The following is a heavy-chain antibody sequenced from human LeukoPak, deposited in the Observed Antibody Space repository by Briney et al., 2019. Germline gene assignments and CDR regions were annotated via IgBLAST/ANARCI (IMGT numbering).Heavy chain of an antibody. D-gene: IGHD2/OR15-2a*01. CDR1: GYTFTGYY. J-gene: IGHJ6*03. CDR3: ARVPAVLRDYYYYMDV. CDR2: INPNSGGT. Sequence: ASVKVSCKASGYTFTGYYMHWVRQAPGQGLEWMGWINPNSGGTNYAQKLQGRVTMTTDTSTSTAYMELRSLRSDDTAVYYCARVPAVLRDYYYYMDVWGKGTTVTISS. V-gene: IGHV1-2*02.